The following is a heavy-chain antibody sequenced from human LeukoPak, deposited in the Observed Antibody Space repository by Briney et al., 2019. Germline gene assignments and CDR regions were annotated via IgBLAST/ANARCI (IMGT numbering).Heavy chain of an antibody. Sequence: GGSLRLSCAASGFTFDDYAMLWLRQAPGRGVDGVSGISWNSGSIGYADSVKGRFTTSRDNAKNSLYLQMNSLRAEDTALYYCAKDPAKFYSSRSSFDIWGQGKMVTVSS. CDR3: AKDPAKFYSSRSSFDI. D-gene: IGHD6-13*01. CDR2: ISWNSGSI. CDR1: GFTFDDYA. J-gene: IGHJ3*02. V-gene: IGHV3-9*01.